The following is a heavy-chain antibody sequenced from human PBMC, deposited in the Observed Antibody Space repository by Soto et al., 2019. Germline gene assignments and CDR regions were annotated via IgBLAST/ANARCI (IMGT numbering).Heavy chain of an antibody. J-gene: IGHJ4*02. V-gene: IGHV1-18*01. Sequence: QVQLVQSGADVKQPGASVKVSCKASGYTFNTYGISWVRQAPGQGLEWMGWISTSSGETNYTQNLQDRVTLTTDTSTSTAYMELRGLTSDDTAVYYCARGWELGPWGQGTVVTVSS. D-gene: IGHD1-7*01. CDR2: ISTSSGET. CDR3: ARGWELGP. CDR1: GYTFNTYG.